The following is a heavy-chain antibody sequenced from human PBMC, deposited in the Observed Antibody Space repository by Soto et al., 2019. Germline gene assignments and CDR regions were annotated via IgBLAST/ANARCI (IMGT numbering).Heavy chain of an antibody. J-gene: IGHJ5*02. CDR3: ARAKNVVRGVTSWFDP. CDR1: GFTFSDYY. Sequence: QVQLVESGGGLVKPGGSLRLSCAASGFTFSDYYMSWIRQAPGKGLEWVSYISSSSTYTYYADSVKGRFTISRDNDKNSLYLQMNGLRAEDTAVYYCARAKNVVRGVTSWFDPWGQGTLVTVSS. D-gene: IGHD3-10*01. CDR2: ISSSSTYT. V-gene: IGHV3-11*05.